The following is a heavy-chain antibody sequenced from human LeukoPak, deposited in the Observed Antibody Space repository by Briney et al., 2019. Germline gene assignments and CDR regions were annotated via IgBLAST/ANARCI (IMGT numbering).Heavy chain of an antibody. CDR1: GGTFNNSS. CDR2: IMPLFGTA. CDR3: ARDVHGDYGSGWFDP. V-gene: IGHV1-69*05. J-gene: IGHJ5*02. Sequence: ASVTVSCKTSGGTFNNSSISWVRQAPGQGLEWLGGIMPLFGTAGYAQKFQGRVTITKDESTRTVYLELTSLTSDDTAVYYCARDVHGDYGSGWFDPWGQGTLVSVSS. D-gene: IGHD4-17*01.